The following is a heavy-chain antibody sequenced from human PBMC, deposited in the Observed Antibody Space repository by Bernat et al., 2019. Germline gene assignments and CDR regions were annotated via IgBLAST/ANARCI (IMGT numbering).Heavy chain of an antibody. Sequence: QLQLQESGPGLVKPSETLSLTCTVSSGSISSSSYYWGWIRQPPGKGLEWIGSIYYSGSTYYNPSLKSRVTISVDTSKNQFSLKLSSVTAADTAVYYCARIAAGAFDIWGQGTMVTVSS. CDR2: IYYSGST. V-gene: IGHV4-39*01. D-gene: IGHD6-13*01. CDR3: ARIAAGAFDI. CDR1: SGSISSSSYY. J-gene: IGHJ3*02.